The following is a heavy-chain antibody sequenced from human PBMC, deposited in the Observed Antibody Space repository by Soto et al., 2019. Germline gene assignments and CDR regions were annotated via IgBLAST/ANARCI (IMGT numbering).Heavy chain of an antibody. CDR3: ARRFEYSSSSGIDP. CDR1: GGSITTGGYY. J-gene: IGHJ5*02. D-gene: IGHD6-6*01. CDR2: RYYSEST. Sequence: PSETLSLTCTVSGGSITTGGYYWSWIRQLPGKGLEWIGHRYYSESTYYNPSLKSRVTISVDTSKNQFSLKLSSVTAADTAVYYCARRFEYSSSSGIDPWGQGTLVTV. V-gene: IGHV4-30-4*01.